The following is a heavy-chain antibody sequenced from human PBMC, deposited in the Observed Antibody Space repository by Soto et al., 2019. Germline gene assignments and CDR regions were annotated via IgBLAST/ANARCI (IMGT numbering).Heavy chain of an antibody. CDR1: GFIFSRYG. J-gene: IGHJ4*02. D-gene: IGHD2-21*02. V-gene: IGHV3-30*03. Sequence: QVQLVESGGGVVQSGGSLRLSCGGSGFIFSRYGMHWVRQAPGKGLEWVTGISYDGGERFYADSVKGRFTISRDNSKNRLDLQVSSLRPEDTAVYYCARDLPLYCRGDCNFDFWGQGTLVTVSS. CDR3: ARDLPLYCRGDCNFDF. CDR2: ISYDGGER.